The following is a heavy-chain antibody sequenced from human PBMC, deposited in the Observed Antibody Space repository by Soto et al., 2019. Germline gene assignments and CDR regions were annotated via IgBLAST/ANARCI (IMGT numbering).Heavy chain of an antibody. CDR2: IIPIFGIA. V-gene: IGHV1-69*12. CDR1: GGTFSSYA. D-gene: IGHD3-16*02. J-gene: IGHJ4*02. Sequence: QVQLVQSGAEVKEPGSSVKVSCKASGGTFSSYAISWVRQAPGQGREWMGGIIPIFGIANYAQKFQGRVTITADESTSTAYMELSSLRSEDTAVYYCARLGYYDYVWGSYRPDYWGQGTLVTVSS. CDR3: ARLGYYDYVWGSYRPDY.